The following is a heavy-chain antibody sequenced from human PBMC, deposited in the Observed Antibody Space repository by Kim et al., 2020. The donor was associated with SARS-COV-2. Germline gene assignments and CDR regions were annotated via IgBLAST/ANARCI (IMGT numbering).Heavy chain of an antibody. V-gene: IGHV3-74*01. J-gene: IGHJ4*02. CDR3: ARRTLSGSYYYFDH. D-gene: IGHD1-26*01. Sequence: ADSVKGRFTISRDNVKNTLYLQMNSLRADDTAVYYCARRTLSGSYYYFDHWGQGTLVTVSS.